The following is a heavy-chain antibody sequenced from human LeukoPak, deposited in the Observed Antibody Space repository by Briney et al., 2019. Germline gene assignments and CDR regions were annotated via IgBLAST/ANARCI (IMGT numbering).Heavy chain of an antibody. J-gene: IGHJ6*03. CDR3: ASGSGSYRTPYYYMDV. V-gene: IGHV3-23*01. Sequence: GGSLRLSCAASGFTFSAYAISWVRQAPGKGLEWVSAISNRDSTYYADSVKGRFTISRDNSKNTLYLQMNSLRAEDTAVYYCASGSGSYRTPYYYMDVWGTGTTVTVSS. CDR2: ISNRDST. CDR1: GFTFSAYA. D-gene: IGHD3-10*01.